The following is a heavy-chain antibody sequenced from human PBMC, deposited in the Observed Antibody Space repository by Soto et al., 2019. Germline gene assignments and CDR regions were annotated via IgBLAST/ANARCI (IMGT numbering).Heavy chain of an antibody. Sequence: PGGSLRLSCAASGFTFISFEMNWVRQAPGKGLEWVSYISTSGSTVYYADSVKGRFTISRDNAKNSLYLQMNSLRAEDTAVYYCARASVVVVDGFDYWGQGTLVTVSS. CDR3: ARASVVVVDGFDY. J-gene: IGHJ4*02. CDR1: GFTFISFE. CDR2: ISTSGSTV. V-gene: IGHV3-48*03. D-gene: IGHD2-15*01.